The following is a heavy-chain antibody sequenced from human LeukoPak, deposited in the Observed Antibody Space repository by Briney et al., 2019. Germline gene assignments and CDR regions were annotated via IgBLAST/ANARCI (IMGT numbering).Heavy chain of an antibody. CDR3: ASGQDYYDSSGYYIY. J-gene: IGHJ4*02. D-gene: IGHD3-22*01. CDR2: ISYDGSNK. Sequence: GGSLRLSCAASGFTFSSYAMHWVRQAPGKGLEWVAVISYDGSNKYYADSVKGRFTISRDNSKNTLYLQMNSLRAEDTAVYYCASGQDYYDSSGYYIYWGQGTLVTVSS. CDR1: GFTFSSYA. V-gene: IGHV3-30-3*01.